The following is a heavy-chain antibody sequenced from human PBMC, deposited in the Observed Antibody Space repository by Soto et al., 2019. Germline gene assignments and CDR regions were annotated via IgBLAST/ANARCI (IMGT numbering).Heavy chain of an antibody. D-gene: IGHD2-2*01. CDR2: ISYDGSNK. J-gene: IGHJ4*02. CDR1: GFTFSSYA. CDR3: ARDWKRYCSSTSCYGGGDY. Sequence: GGSLRLSCAASGFTFSSYAMHWVRQAPGKGLEWVAVISYDGSNKYYADSVKGRFTISRDNSKNTLYLQMNSLRAEDTAVYYCARDWKRYCSSTSCYGGGDYWGQGTLVTVSS. V-gene: IGHV3-30-3*01.